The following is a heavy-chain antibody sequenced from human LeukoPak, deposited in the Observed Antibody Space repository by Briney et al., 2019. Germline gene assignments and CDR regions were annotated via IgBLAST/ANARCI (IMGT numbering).Heavy chain of an antibody. CDR3: AAVRPFYLDSSGPRNEYYFDY. CDR2: IVVGIGNA. J-gene: IGHJ4*02. CDR1: GFTFTSSA. Sequence: ASVKVSCKASGFTFTSSAVQWVRQARGQRLEWIGWIVVGIGNANYAQKFQGRVTITRDMSTSTAYMELRSLRSEDTAVYYCAAVRPFYLDSSGPRNEYYFDYWGQGTLVTVSS. V-gene: IGHV1-58*01. D-gene: IGHD3-22*01.